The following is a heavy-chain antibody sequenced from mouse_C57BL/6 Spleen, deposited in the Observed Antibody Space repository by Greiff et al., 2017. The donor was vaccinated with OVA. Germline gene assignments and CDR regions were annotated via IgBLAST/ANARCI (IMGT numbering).Heavy chain of an antibody. V-gene: IGHV5-9*01. CDR2: ISGGGGNT. Sequence: DVMLVESGGGLVKPGGSLKLSCAASGFTFSSYTMSWVRQTPEKRLEWVATISGGGGNTYYPDSVKGRFTISRANAKNTLYLQMSSLRSEDTALYYCARHRTVVEGYFDVWGTGTTGTVSS. J-gene: IGHJ1*03. D-gene: IGHD1-1*01. CDR3: ARHRTVVEGYFDV. CDR1: GFTFSSYT.